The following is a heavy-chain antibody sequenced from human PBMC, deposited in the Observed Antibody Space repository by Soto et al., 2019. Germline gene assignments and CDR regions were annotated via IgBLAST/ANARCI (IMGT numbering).Heavy chain of an antibody. CDR2: NYHSGTT. Sequence: SETLSLTCAVYGVTISTYYWSWIRQPPGKGLEWIGYNYHSGTTNYNPSLKSRVTISVDTSKNQFSLRLTSVTAADTAIYYCVRAAYIGCGHAIEHWGQETLLTASS. J-gene: IGHJ5*02. D-gene: IGHD6-19*01. CDR3: VRAAYIGCGHAIEH. CDR1: GVTISTYY. V-gene: IGHV4-59*01.